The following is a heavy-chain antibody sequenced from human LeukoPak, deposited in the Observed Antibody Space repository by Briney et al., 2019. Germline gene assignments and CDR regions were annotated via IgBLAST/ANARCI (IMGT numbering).Heavy chain of an antibody. Sequence: PGGSLRLSCAASGLTFRNYAMHWVRQAPGGGLEWVAVIWYGGTEKYYAASVMGRFTISRDSSENTLYLQMNGLRTEDTGVYYCARVNGPNSGYYYTLDLWGQGTPVTVSS. CDR3: ARVNGPNSGYYYTLDL. CDR2: IWYGGTEK. V-gene: IGHV3-33*01. CDR1: GLTFRNYA. J-gene: IGHJ5*02. D-gene: IGHD3-22*01.